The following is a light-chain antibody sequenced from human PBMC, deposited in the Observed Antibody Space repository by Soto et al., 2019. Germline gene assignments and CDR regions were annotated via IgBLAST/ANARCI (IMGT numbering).Light chain of an antibody. CDR1: QDISSY. Sequence: IHLTHSPSFLSASIGYRFTITFRSSQDISSYLAWYQLKPGKAPKLLISTASTLHSGVPSRFSGGGSGTDFTLTISSLQPEDFAVYYCQQRSNWPPITFGQGTRLEIK. J-gene: IGKJ5*01. V-gene: IGKV1-9*01. CDR2: TAS. CDR3: QQRSNWPPIT.